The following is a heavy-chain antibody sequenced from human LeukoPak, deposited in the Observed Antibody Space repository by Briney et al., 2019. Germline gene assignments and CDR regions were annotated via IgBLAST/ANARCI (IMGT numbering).Heavy chain of an antibody. CDR3: AKAKTVWYQLPRYFDY. V-gene: IGHV3-23*01. CDR2: ISGSGGST. Sequence: PGGSLRLSCAASGFTFSSYAMSWVRQAPGKGLEWVSAISGSGGSTYYADSVKGRFTISRDNSKNTLYLQMNSLRAEDTAVYYCAKAKTVWYQLPRYFDYWGQGTLVTVSS. D-gene: IGHD2-2*01. CDR1: GFTFSSYA. J-gene: IGHJ4*02.